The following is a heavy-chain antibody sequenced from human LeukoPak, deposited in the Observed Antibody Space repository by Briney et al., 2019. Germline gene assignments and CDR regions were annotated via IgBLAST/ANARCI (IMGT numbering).Heavy chain of an antibody. J-gene: IGHJ5*02. CDR1: GGSISSYY. D-gene: IGHD3-22*01. CDR2: IYTSGST. V-gene: IGHV4-4*07. Sequence: SETLSLTCTVSGGSISSYYWSWIRQPAGKGLEWIGRIYTSGSTNYNPSLKSRVTMSVDTSKNQFSPKLSSVTAADTAVYYCARDYYDSSGYSNWFDPWGQGTLVTVSS. CDR3: ARDYYDSSGYSNWFDP.